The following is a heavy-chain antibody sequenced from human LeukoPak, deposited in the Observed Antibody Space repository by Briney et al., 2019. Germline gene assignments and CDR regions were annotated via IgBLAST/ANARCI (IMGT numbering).Heavy chain of an antibody. D-gene: IGHD6-6*01. CDR3: ATDPPSRPPGFVDDN. CDR2: ISSSGSHI. V-gene: IGHV3-21*01. J-gene: IGHJ4*02. CDR1: GFMFSRYT. Sequence: PGGSLRLSCAASGFMFSRYTMNWVRQAPGKGLEWVSSISSSGSHIFYADSVKGRFTISRDNTKNSLFLQMNTLRAEDTAVCYCATDPPSRPPGFVDDNWGQGTLVTVSS.